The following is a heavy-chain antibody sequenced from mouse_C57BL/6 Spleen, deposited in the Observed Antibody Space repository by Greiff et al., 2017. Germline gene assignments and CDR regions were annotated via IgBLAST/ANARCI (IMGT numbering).Heavy chain of an antibody. D-gene: IGHD1-1*01. CDR1: GFTFTDYY. V-gene: IGHV7-3*01. CDR2: IRNKANGYTT. J-gene: IGHJ4*01. CDR3: ARSSFYYYGSSYAMDY. Sequence: EVQRVESGGGLVQPGGSLSLSCAASGFTFTDYYMSWVRQPPGKALEWLGFIRNKANGYTTEYSASVKGRFTISRDNSQSILYLQMNALRAEDSATYYCARSSFYYYGSSYAMDYWGQGTSVTVSS.